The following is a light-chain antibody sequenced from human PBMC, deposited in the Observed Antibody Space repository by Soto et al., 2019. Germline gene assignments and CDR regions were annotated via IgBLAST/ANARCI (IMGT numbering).Light chain of an antibody. CDR3: QQYNSCSLT. J-gene: IGKJ1*01. V-gene: IGKV3-11*01. CDR2: EAS. CDR1: QSITNY. Sequence: EIVLTQSPATLSLSPGERATLSCRASQSITNYLAWYQQKPGQAPKLLIYEASSRATGIPTRFSGSGSGTEFTLTISSLQPEDFAIYYCQQYNSCSLTFGQGTKVDIK.